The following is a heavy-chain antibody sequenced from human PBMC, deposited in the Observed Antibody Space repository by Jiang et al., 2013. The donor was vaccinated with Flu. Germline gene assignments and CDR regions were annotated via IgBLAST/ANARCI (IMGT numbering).Heavy chain of an antibody. Sequence: ESGGGLVQPGGSLRLSCAASGFTFSSYAMAWVRHSPEKGLEWVSSISTDGRSTSAADSVKGRFTISRDTPKNTLYLQMNSLRVEDTAVYYCARQIGYCSRGNCYFNFWGQGTLVTVSS. CDR1: GFTFSSYA. CDR2: ISTDGRST. V-gene: IGHV3-23*01. D-gene: IGHD2-15*01. J-gene: IGHJ4*02. CDR3: ARQIGYCSRGNCYFNF.